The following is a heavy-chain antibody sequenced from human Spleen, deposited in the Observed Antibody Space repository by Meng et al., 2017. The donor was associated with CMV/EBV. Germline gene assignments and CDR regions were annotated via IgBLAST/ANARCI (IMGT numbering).Heavy chain of an antibody. V-gene: IGHV4-4*07. CDR3: ARGRTPRVAY. Sequence: SETLSLTCTVSGGSLSTYYWFWIRHPAGRDWSGLGVSMSADTPTTSPPSSVDTSKNQFSLKLSSVTAADTAVYYCARGRTPRVAYWGQGTLVTVSS. J-gene: IGHJ4*02. D-gene: IGHD2-2*01. CDR1: GGSLSTYY. CDR2: SMSADTP.